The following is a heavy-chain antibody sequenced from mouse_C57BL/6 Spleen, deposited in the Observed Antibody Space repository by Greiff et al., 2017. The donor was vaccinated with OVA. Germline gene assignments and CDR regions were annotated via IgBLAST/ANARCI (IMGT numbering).Heavy chain of an antibody. D-gene: IGHD3-2*02. CDR3: ARCGSGDWYFDV. CDR1: GYTFTSYW. J-gene: IGHJ1*03. Sequence: QVQLKQPGAELVKPGASVKMSCKASGYTFTSYWITWVKQRPGQGLEWIGDIYPGSGSTNYNEKFKSKATLTVDTSSSTAYMQLSSLTSEDSAVYYCARCGSGDWYFDVWGTGTTVTVSS. V-gene: IGHV1-55*01. CDR2: IYPGSGST.